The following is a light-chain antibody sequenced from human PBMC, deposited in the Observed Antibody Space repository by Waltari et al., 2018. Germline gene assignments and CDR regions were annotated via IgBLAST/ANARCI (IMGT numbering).Light chain of an antibody. CDR2: AAS. V-gene: IGKV1-6*01. Sequence: AIQMTQSPSSLSASVGDSVTITCRASQGIRNDLGLYQQKPGKAPKLLISAASTLQSGVPSRFSGSGSGTEFTLTISSLQPEDFATYYCLQDYIYPWTFGQGTKVEIQ. J-gene: IGKJ1*01. CDR1: QGIRND. CDR3: LQDYIYPWT.